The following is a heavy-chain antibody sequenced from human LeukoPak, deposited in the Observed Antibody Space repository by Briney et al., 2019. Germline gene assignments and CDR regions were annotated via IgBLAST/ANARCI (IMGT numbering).Heavy chain of an antibody. CDR1: GFTFSSYS. V-gene: IGHV3-21*01. Sequence: GGSLRLSCAASGFTFSSYSMNWVRQAPGKGLEWVSSISSSSSYIYYADSVKGRFTISRDNAKNSLYLQMNSLRAEDTAVYYCARDTSIAAAGVYYYYGMDVWGQGTTVAVSS. J-gene: IGHJ6*02. CDR3: ARDTSIAAAGVYYYYGMDV. D-gene: IGHD6-13*01. CDR2: ISSSSSYI.